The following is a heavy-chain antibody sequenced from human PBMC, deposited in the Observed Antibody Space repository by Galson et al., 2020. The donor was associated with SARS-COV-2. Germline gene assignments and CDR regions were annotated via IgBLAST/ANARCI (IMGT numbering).Heavy chain of an antibody. Sequence: TGGSLRLSCAASGFTFSTYPMIWVRQAPGKGLEWVSSISSNSGSKYYADSVKGRFTISRDNSKNALYLQMNDLRDVDTARYYCAKSLHYYDSSGYPLGQGTLVTVPA. J-gene: IGHJ5*02. V-gene: IGHV3-23*01. CDR3: AKSLHYYDSSGYP. CDR2: ISSNSGSK. D-gene: IGHD3-22*01. CDR1: GFTFSTYP.